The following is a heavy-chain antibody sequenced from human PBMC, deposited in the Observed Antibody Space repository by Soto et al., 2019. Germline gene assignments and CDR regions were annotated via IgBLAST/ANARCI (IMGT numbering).Heavy chain of an antibody. D-gene: IGHD1-26*01. CDR1: GFTFSSYS. CDR2: ISSSTRYI. Sequence: EVQLVESGGGLVKPGGSLRLSCAASGFTFSSYSMNWVRQAPGRGLEWVSSISSSTRYISYADSVRGRFAISRDNAKHSLSLQMNSLRAEDTAVYYCARGNSAEGPLGYWGQGTLVTVS. J-gene: IGHJ4*02. CDR3: ARGNSAEGPLGY. V-gene: IGHV3-21*01.